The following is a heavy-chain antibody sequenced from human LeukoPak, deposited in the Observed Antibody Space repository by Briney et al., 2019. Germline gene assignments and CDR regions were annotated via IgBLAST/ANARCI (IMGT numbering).Heavy chain of an antibody. CDR2: INPSGGST. J-gene: IGHJ4*02. CDR3: ARGTWIQLWSLFDY. V-gene: IGHV1-46*01. CDR1: GYTFTNYY. Sequence: ASVKVSCKASGYTFTNYYIHWVRQAPGQGLECMGIINPSGGSTSYAQKFQGRVTMTRDTSISTAYMELSRLRSDDTAVYYCARGTWIQLWSLFDYWGQGTLVTVSS. D-gene: IGHD5-18*01.